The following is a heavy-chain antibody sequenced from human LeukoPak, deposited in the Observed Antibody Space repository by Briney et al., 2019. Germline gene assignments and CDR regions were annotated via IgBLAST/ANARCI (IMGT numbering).Heavy chain of an antibody. Sequence: SETLSLTCAVYGGSLSCYYWSWIRQPPGKGLVWIVGINHSGSTNYNPSLKSRVTISVDTSKNQFSLKLSSVTAADTAVYYCARGPILGYCSSTSCYTMGHYYGMDVWGQGTTVTVSS. CDR3: ARGPILGYCSSTSCYTMGHYYGMDV. J-gene: IGHJ6*02. CDR1: GGSLSCYY. D-gene: IGHD2-2*02. CDR2: INHSGST. V-gene: IGHV4-34*01.